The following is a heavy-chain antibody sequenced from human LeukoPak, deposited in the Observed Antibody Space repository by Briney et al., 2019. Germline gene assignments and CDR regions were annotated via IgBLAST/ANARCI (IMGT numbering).Heavy chain of an antibody. D-gene: IGHD2-2*01. Sequence: GGSLRLSCAASGFTFSSYEMNWVRQAPGKGLEWVSYISSSGSTIYYADSVKGRFTISRDNAKNSLYLQMNSLRAEDTALYYCAKGGLYQLLSSYMDVWGKGTTVTISS. CDR2: ISSSGSTI. J-gene: IGHJ6*03. V-gene: IGHV3-48*03. CDR3: AKGGLYQLLSSYMDV. CDR1: GFTFSSYE.